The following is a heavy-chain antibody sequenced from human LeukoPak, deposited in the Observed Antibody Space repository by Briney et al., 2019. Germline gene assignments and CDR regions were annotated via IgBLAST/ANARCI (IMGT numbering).Heavy chain of an antibody. CDR1: GFTFSRNG. J-gene: IGHJ4*02. D-gene: IGHD3-22*01. CDR2: ISHDGTNK. Sequence: PGGSLRLSCAASGFTFSRNGMHWVRQAPGKGLEWVAVISHDGTNKYHADSVKGRFTISRDNSKNTLYLQMNSLRAEDTAVYYCARDGTPMIVVITEIDYWGQGTLVTVSS. V-gene: IGHV3-30*03. CDR3: ARDGTPMIVVITEIDY.